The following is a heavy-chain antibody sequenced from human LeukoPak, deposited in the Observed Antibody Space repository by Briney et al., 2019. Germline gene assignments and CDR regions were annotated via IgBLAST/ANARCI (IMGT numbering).Heavy chain of an antibody. D-gene: IGHD6-19*01. CDR3: ERDPSEYEYNRGWYRDF. J-gene: IGHJ4*02. CDR1: GFXFSNYG. CDR2: INLNGDET. Sequence: GGSLRLSCEASGFXFSNYGIAWFRQAPGKGLEWVSTINLNGDETHYADSVKGRFTISRDNSKSTLALRMSSLRVEDTAVYYCERDPSEYEYNRGWYRDFWGQGSQVIVSS. V-gene: IGHV3-23*01.